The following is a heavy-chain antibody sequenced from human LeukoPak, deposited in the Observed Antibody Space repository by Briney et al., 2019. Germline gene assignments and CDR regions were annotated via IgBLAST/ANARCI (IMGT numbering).Heavy chain of an antibody. CDR1: GYTFTSYY. CDR2: INPNGGST. Sequence: ASVKVSCKASGYTFTSYYVHWVRQAPGQGLEWMGIINPNGGSTNYAQKFQGRVTMTRDTSTSTVYMELSSLRSEDTAVYYCARDDTTAAAGYWGQGTLVTVSS. CDR3: ARDDTTAAAGY. V-gene: IGHV1-46*01. D-gene: IGHD6-25*01. J-gene: IGHJ4*02.